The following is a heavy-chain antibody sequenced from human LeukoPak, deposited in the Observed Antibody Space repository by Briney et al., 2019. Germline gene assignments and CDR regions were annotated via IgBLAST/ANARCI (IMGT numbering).Heavy chain of an antibody. CDR2: ISYDGSNK. J-gene: IGHJ6*02. Sequence: GGSLRLSCAASGFTFSSYGMHWVRQAPGKGLEWVAVISYDGSNKYYAGSVKGRFTISRDNSKNTLYLQMNSLRAEDTAVYYCAKDLNRVAYFDWTYYYGMDVWGQGTTVTVSS. V-gene: IGHV3-30*18. D-gene: IGHD3-9*01. CDR1: GFTFSSYG. CDR3: AKDLNRVAYFDWTYYYGMDV.